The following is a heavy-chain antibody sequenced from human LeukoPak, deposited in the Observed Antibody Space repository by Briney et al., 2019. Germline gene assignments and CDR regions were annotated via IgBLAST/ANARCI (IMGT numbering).Heavy chain of an antibody. CDR1: GYTFTSYG. V-gene: IGHV1-18*01. D-gene: IGHD2-15*01. Sequence: ASVKVSCKASGYTFTSYGISWVRQAPGQGLEWMGWISAYNGNTNYAQKLQGRVTMTTDTSTSTAYMELRSLRSDDTAVYYCARDCSGGSCYSPPLDYWGQGTLVTVSS. CDR3: ARDCSGGSCYSPPLDY. J-gene: IGHJ4*02. CDR2: ISAYNGNT.